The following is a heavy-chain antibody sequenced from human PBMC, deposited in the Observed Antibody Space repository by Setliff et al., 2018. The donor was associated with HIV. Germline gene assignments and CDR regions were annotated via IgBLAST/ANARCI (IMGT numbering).Heavy chain of an antibody. J-gene: IGHJ4*02. CDR2: INTGNGNT. V-gene: IGHV1-3*04. CDR1: GYTFSQYP. Sequence: GASVKVSCKASGYTFSQYPMHWVRQAPGQRPEWMGWINTGNGNTKYSQKFQDRVTITRDTSADTVYMELSSLRSEDTAVYYCARGPHCSSTSCFGGFDYWGQGTLVTVSS. CDR3: ARGPHCSSTSCFGGFDY. D-gene: IGHD2-2*01.